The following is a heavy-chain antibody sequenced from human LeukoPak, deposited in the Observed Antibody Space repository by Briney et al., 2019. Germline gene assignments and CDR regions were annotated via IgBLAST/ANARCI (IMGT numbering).Heavy chain of an antibody. CDR1: GSSFTSYW. Sequence: GEPLKIPCKGSGSSFTSYWIGWVRRLPGKGLEWMGIFYPGDSDTRYSPSFQGPVTNSANNSISTAYLQWSSLKAADTAMYDCASRFGGHTRVVVFDIGRQGTMVTVS. D-gene: IGHD3-16*01. V-gene: IGHV5-51*01. CDR2: FYPGDSDT. CDR3: ASRFGGHTRVVVFDI. J-gene: IGHJ3*02.